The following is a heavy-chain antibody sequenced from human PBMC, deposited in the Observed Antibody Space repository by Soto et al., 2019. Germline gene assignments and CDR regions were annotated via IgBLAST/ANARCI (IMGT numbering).Heavy chain of an antibody. J-gene: IGHJ6*02. CDR2: ISGSGGST. Sequence: QPGGSLRLSCAASGFTFSSYAMSWVRQAPGKGLEWVSAISGSGGSTYYADSVKGRFTISRDNSKNTLYLQMNSLRAEDTAVYYCAKSDYYDSSGYFLTEDYYYYGMDVWGQGTTVTVSS. D-gene: IGHD3-22*01. CDR1: GFTFSSYA. CDR3: AKSDYYDSSGYFLTEDYYYYGMDV. V-gene: IGHV3-23*01.